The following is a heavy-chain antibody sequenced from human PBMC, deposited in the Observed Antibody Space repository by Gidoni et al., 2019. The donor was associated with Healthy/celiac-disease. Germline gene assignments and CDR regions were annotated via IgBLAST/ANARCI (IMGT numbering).Heavy chain of an antibody. CDR2: ISSSSSNI. CDR1: GFTFSSYS. CDR3: ARDRKGLLWFGEANWFDP. Sequence: EVQLVESGGGLVQPGGSLRLSCAASGFTFSSYSMNWVRQAPGKGLEWVSYISSSSSNIYYADSVKGRFTISRDNAKNSLYLQMNSLRDEDTAVYYCARDRKGLLWFGEANWFDPWGQGTLVTVSS. V-gene: IGHV3-48*02. J-gene: IGHJ5*02. D-gene: IGHD3-10*01.